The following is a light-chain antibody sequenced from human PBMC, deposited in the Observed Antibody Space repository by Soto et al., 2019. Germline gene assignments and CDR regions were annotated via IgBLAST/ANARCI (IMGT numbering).Light chain of an antibody. J-gene: IGKJ1*01. CDR2: AAS. Sequence: DIQMTQSPSSVSASVGDRVTITCRASQSISSYLNWYQERRGKAPKLXIHAASSLDSGVRSRFSGSGSGTEFTLTISSLQLEDFAIYYCQQGYSITWTFGQGTKVDI. CDR3: QQGYSITWT. V-gene: IGKV1-39*01. CDR1: QSISSY.